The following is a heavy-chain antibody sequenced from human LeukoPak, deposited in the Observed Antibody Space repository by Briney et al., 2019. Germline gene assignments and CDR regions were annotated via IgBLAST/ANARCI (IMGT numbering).Heavy chain of an antibody. CDR3: ARDDVDTPSFDY. CDR1: GGSISSYY. V-gene: IGHV4-4*07. CDR2: IYTSGST. J-gene: IGHJ4*02. D-gene: IGHD5-18*01. Sequence: KPSETLSLTCTVSGGSISSYYWSWIRQPAGKGLEWIGRIYTSGSTNYNPSLKSRVTMSLDTSTNQLSLKLKYVTAADTAVYYCARDDVDTPSFDYWGQGLLVTVSS.